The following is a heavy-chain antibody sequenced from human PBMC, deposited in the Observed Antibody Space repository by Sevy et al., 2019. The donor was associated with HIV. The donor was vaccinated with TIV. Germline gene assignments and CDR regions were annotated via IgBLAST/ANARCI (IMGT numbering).Heavy chain of an antibody. J-gene: IGHJ6*03. Sequence: SETLSLTCAVYGGSFSGYYWSWIRQSPGKGLEWIGEINQSGASDYNPSLKSRVTISVDTSKNQFSLNVRSVTAADTAVYYCARAGRRITIFGVVASSNFYYMDVWGKGTTVTVSS. V-gene: IGHV4-34*01. CDR2: INQSGAS. CDR1: GGSFSGYY. CDR3: ARAGRRITIFGVVASSNFYYMDV. D-gene: IGHD3-3*01.